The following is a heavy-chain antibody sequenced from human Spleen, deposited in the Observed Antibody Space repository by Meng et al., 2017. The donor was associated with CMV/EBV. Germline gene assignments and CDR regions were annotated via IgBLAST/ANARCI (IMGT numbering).Heavy chain of an antibody. CDR2: MSSDGRNK. J-gene: IGHJ4*02. D-gene: IGHD5-12*01. V-gene: IGHV3-30*04. CDR3: ARTTRKSGYGDY. CDR1: GFTFGDYA. Sequence: GGSLRLSCTASGFTFGDYAMHWVRQAPGKGLEWVAVMSSDGRNKFYADSVKGRFTISRDNAKNSLYLQMNSLRAEDTAVYYCARTTRKSGYGDYWGQGTLVTVSS.